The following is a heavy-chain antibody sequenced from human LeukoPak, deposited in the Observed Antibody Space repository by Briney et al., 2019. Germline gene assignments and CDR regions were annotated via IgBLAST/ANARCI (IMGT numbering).Heavy chain of an antibody. CDR2: IYPGDSDT. CDR1: GYTFTSYW. V-gene: IGHV5-51*01. Sequence: KPGESLKISCTGSGYTFTSYWIGWVRQMPGKGLEWMGIIYPGDSDTRYSPSFQGQVTISADKSISTAYLQWSSLKASDTAMYYCASQLAAAAWGAFDIWGQGTMVTVSS. CDR3: ASQLAAAAWGAFDI. D-gene: IGHD6-13*01. J-gene: IGHJ3*02.